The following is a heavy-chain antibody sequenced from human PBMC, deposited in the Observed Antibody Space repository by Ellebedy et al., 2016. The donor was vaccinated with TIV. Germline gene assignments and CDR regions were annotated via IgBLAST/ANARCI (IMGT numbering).Heavy chain of an antibody. Sequence: GESLKISCVASGFTFSPYAMGWVRQTPGKGLEWVSGIYGSGGGISYSDSVKGRFTISRDNSKNTLYLHMNRLRAEDTATYYCAKDQVAGDGRWVFDMWGQGTKVTVSS. CDR1: GFTFSPYA. CDR3: AKDQVAGDGRWVFDM. D-gene: IGHD5-24*01. V-gene: IGHV3-23*01. J-gene: IGHJ3*02. CDR2: IYGSGGGI.